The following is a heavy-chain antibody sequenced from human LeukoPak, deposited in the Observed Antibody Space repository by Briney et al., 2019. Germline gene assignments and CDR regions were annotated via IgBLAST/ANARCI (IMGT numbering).Heavy chain of an antibody. Sequence: PSETLSLTCTVSGGSISSGGYQWSWIRQHPGKGLEWIGYIYYSGSTYYNPSLKRRVTISVDTSKNQSSLKLSSVTAADTAVYYCARDRDYGGCFDYWGQGTLVTVSS. V-gene: IGHV4-31*03. CDR3: ARDRDYGGCFDY. CDR1: GGSISSGGYQ. CDR2: IYYSGST. J-gene: IGHJ4*02. D-gene: IGHD4-17*01.